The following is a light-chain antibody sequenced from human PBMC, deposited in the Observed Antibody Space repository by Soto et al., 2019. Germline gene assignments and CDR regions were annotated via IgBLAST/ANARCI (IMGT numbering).Light chain of an antibody. Sequence: NFMLTQPHSVSESPGKTVTISCTRSSGSIASNYVQWYQQRPGSAPTTVIYEDNQRPSGVPDRFSGSIDSSSNSASLTISGLKTEDEADYYCQSYDSVVVFGGGTKVT. V-gene: IGLV6-57*04. CDR1: SGSIASNY. J-gene: IGLJ2*01. CDR3: QSYDSVVV. CDR2: EDN.